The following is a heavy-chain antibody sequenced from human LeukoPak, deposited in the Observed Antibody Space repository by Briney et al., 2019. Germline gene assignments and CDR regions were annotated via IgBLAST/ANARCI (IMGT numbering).Heavy chain of an antibody. CDR2: IFAIGST. CDR1: GGSFSGYY. D-gene: IGHD3-10*01. J-gene: IGHJ6*04. CDR3: ARCPRAAGITMVRRYGMDV. V-gene: IGHV4-34*12. Sequence: SETLSLTCAVYGGSFSGYYWGWIRLPPGVGLEWIGEIFAIGSTNYNPSLKSRVTISVDTSKNQFSLKLSSVTAADTAVYYCARCPRAAGITMVRRYGMDVWGKGTTVTVSS.